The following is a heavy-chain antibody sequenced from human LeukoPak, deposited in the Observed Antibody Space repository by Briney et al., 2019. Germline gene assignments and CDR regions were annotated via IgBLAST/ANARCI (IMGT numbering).Heavy chain of an antibody. CDR2: ISGSGGST. D-gene: IGHD5-24*01. CDR3: SGWLQIRYFDY. Sequence: PGGSLRLSCAASGFTVSSNYMSWVRQAPGKGLEWVSAISGSGGSTYYADSVKGRFTISRDNSKNTLYLQMNSQRAEDTAVYYCSGWLQIRYFDYWGQGTLVTVSS. V-gene: IGHV3-23*01. CDR1: GFTVSSNY. J-gene: IGHJ4*02.